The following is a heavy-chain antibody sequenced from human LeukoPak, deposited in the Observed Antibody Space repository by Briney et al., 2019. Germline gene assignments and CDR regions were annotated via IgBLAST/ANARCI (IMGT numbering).Heavy chain of an antibody. D-gene: IGHD4/OR15-4a*01. J-gene: IGHJ4*02. CDR1: GFTFSDYY. Sequence: GGSLRLSCTVSGFTFSDYYMSWVRQAPGKGLEWVSYISSSGSMLHYADSVEGRFTISRDNAKNSLYLQMSSLRVEDTAVYFCARDPGAFPYFFDYWGQGTLVTVSS. CDR3: ARDPGAFPYFFDY. V-gene: IGHV3-11*01. CDR2: ISSSGSML.